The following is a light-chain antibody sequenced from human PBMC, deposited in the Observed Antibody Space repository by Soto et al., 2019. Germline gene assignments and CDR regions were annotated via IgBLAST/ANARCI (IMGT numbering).Light chain of an antibody. CDR3: QQYGASPFT. Sequence: EVVLTQSPATLSLSPGERATLSCRASQSVTRYLAWFQHKPGQAPRVLIYDTSNRATGIPARFSGSGSGTDFTLTISSLEPEDFAVYYCQQYGASPFTFGPGTRLEI. CDR2: DTS. CDR1: QSVTRY. V-gene: IGKV3-11*01. J-gene: IGKJ3*01.